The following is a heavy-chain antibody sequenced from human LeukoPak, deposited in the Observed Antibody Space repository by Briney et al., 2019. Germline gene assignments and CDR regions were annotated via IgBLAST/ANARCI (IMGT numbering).Heavy chain of an antibody. D-gene: IGHD3-22*01. CDR3: TTEVYYDSSGYYYNFDY. J-gene: IGHJ4*02. Sequence: GGSLRLSCAASGFTFSNAWMSWVRQAPGKGLEWVGRIKSKTDGGTTDYAAPVKGRFTISRDDSKNTLYLQMNSLKTEDTAVYYCTTEVYYDSSGYYYNFDYWGQGTLVTVSS. CDR1: GFTFSNAW. V-gene: IGHV3-15*01. CDR2: IKSKTDGGTT.